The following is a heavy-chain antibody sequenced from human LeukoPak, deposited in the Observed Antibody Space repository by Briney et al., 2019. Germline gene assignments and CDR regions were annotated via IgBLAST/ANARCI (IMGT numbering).Heavy chain of an antibody. V-gene: IGHV1-18*01. CDR2: ISAYYGNT. D-gene: IGHD6-13*01. CDR3: ARGYYSSSWYDVSTEYFQH. Sequence: ASVKISCKASGYTFTSYGISWVRQAPGQGLEWMGWISAYYGNTNYAQKLQGRVTMTTDTSTSTAYMELRSLRSDDTAVYYCARGYYSSSWYDVSTEYFQHWGQGTLVTVSS. J-gene: IGHJ1*01. CDR1: GYTFTSYG.